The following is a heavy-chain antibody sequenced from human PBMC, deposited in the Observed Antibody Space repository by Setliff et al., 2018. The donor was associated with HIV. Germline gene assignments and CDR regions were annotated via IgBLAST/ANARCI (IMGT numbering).Heavy chain of an antibody. Sequence: TSETLSLTCTVYGASISNSNSYWGWIRQPPGKRLEWLGSIYSSGSPSYNPSLSSRVTISVDTSKIHVSLRLSSVTAADTGVYYCAGHGDPPGASWIYYYYYMDLWGEGTTVTVSS. V-gene: IGHV4-39*01. CDR3: AGHGDPPGASWIYYYYYMDL. D-gene: IGHD2-2*01. CDR1: GASISNSNSY. J-gene: IGHJ6*03. CDR2: IYSSGSP.